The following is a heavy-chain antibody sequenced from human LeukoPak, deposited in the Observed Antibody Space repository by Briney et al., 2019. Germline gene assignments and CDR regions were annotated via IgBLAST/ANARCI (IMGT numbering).Heavy chain of an antibody. CDR1: GLTFSSYW. CDR3: ASRGYSYGYLVRY. D-gene: IGHD5-18*01. Sequence: GGSLRLSCAASGLTFSSYWMSWVRQAPGKGLEWVANIKQDGSEKYYVDSVKGRFTISRDNAKNSLYLQMNSLRAEDTAVCYCASRGYSYGYLVRYWGQGTLVTVSS. V-gene: IGHV3-7*01. CDR2: IKQDGSEK. J-gene: IGHJ4*02.